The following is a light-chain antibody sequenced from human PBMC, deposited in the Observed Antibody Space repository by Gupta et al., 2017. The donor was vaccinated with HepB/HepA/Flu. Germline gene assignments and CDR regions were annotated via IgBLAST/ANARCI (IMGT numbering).Light chain of an antibody. CDR1: QSVSSSY. J-gene: IGKJ5*01. CDR2: GAS. CDR3: QQYVT. Sequence: EIVLTQSPGTLSLSRGERATLSCRASQSVSSSYLAWYQQNPGQAPRLLIYGASSRATGVPDRFSGSGSGTDFTLTLSRLEPEDFAVYYCQQYVTFGQGTRLEIK. V-gene: IGKV3-20*01.